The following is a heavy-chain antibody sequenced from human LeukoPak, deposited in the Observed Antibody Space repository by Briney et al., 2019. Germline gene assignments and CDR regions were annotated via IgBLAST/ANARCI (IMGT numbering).Heavy chain of an antibody. Sequence: PGGSLRLSCAASGFTFSSYGMHWVRQAPGKGLEWVAVISYDGSNKYYADSVKGRFTISRDNSKNTLYLQMNSLRAEDTAVYYCARDRIDVVVPAALGYYYYYMDVWGKGTTVTVSS. J-gene: IGHJ6*03. CDR3: ARDRIDVVVPAALGYYYYYMDV. CDR1: GFTFSSYG. CDR2: ISYDGSNK. D-gene: IGHD2-2*01. V-gene: IGHV3-30*03.